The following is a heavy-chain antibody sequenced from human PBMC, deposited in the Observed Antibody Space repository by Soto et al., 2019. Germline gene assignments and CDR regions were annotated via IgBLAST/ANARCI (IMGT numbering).Heavy chain of an antibody. V-gene: IGHV2-5*02. CDR1: GFSLSTSGVG. CDR3: AHQGDDSSEFNWFDP. Sequence: SCPTLVNPTQTLTLTCTFSGFSLSTSGVGXGWIRQPPGKALEWLALIYWDDDKRYSPSLKSRLTITKDTSKNQVVLTMTNMDPVDTATYYCAHQGDDSSEFNWFDPWGQGTLVTVSS. D-gene: IGHD3-22*01. J-gene: IGHJ5*02. CDR2: IYWDDDK.